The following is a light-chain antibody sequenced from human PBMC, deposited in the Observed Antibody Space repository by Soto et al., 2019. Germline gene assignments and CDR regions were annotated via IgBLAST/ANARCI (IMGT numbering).Light chain of an antibody. CDR2: DAS. V-gene: IGKV3-11*01. CDR3: QQRSDWPT. Sequence: EIVLTQSPATLSLSPGERATLSCRASQSVSSYLAWYQQKPGQAPRLLIYDASNRATGIPARFSGSGSATDLTLTISSLEPEDFAVYYCQQRSDWPTFGQGTRLEIK. CDR1: QSVSSY. J-gene: IGKJ5*01.